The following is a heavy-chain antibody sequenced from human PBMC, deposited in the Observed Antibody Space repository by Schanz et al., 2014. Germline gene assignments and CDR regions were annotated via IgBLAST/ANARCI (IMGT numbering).Heavy chain of an antibody. D-gene: IGHD1-26*01. CDR2: ISGSSRTI. Sequence: EVQLVESGGGLIQPGGSLRLSCAASGFGFSSYSMNWVRQAPGKGLERVSYISGSSRTIYYADSMKGRFTVSRDNAENALYLQMNSLRAEDTGLYFCARGGSGSHYRLDYWGQGTLVTVSS. J-gene: IGHJ4*02. CDR1: GFGFSSYS. CDR3: ARGGSGSHYRLDY. V-gene: IGHV3-48*01.